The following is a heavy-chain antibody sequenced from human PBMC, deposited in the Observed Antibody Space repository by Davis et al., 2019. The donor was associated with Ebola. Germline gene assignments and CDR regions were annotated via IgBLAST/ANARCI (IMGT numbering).Heavy chain of an antibody. CDR3: ARRRLSFEAIDY. CDR2: IYHSGST. D-gene: IGHD1-26*01. J-gene: IGHJ4*02. Sequence: MPGGSLRLSCAVSGGSISSSNWWSWVRQPPGKGLEWIGEIYHSGSTNYNPSLRSRVTISVDTSKNQFSLKLSSVSAADTAVYYCARRRLSFEAIDYWGQGTLATVSS. V-gene: IGHV4-4*02. CDR1: GGSISSSNW.